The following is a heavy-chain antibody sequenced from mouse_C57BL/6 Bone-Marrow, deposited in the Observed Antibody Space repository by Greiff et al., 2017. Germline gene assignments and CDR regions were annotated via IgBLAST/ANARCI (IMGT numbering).Heavy chain of an antibody. CDR2: IYPTSGRT. D-gene: IGHD3-1*01. J-gene: IGHJ2*01. CDR3: ARSGPRGRSFDY. CDR1: GYTFTSYW. V-gene: IGHV1-55*01. Sequence: QVQLQQPGAELVKPGASVKMSCKASGYTFTSYWITWVKQRPGQGLEWIGDIYPTSGRTNYNEKVKSKAILTVDTSSNTAYMQLSSLTSEDSAVFFCARSGPRGRSFDYWGQGTTLTVSS.